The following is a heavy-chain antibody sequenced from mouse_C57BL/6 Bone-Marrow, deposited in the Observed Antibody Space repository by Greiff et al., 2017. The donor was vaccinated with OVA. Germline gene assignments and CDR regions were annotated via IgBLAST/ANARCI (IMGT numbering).Heavy chain of an antibody. J-gene: IGHJ1*03. CDR1: EYEFPSHD. CDR2: INSDGGST. Sequence: EVQGVESGGGLVQPGESLKLSCESNEYEFPSHDMSWVRKTPEKRLELVAAINSDGGSTYYPDTMERRFIISRDNTKKTLYLQMSSLRSEDTALYYCARHRDYYGSSYGYFDVWGTGTTVTVSS. D-gene: IGHD1-1*01. CDR3: ARHRDYYGSSYGYFDV. V-gene: IGHV5-2*01.